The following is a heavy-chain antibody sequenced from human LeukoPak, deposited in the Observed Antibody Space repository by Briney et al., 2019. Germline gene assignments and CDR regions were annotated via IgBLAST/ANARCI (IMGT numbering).Heavy chain of an antibody. CDR3: AKGQELDDGVFDS. Sequence: GGPLRLSCAASGFTFSIYWMYWVRQAPGKGLEWVSTIRSNGDTTYNADSVKGRFTISRDNSKNTLYLELNSLRVEDTATFYCAKGQELDDGVFDSWGQGTMVTVSS. CDR1: GFTFSIYW. CDR2: IRSNGDTT. J-gene: IGHJ4*02. V-gene: IGHV3-23*01. D-gene: IGHD1-1*01.